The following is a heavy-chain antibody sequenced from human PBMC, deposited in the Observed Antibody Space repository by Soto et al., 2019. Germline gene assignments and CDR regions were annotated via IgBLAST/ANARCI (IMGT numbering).Heavy chain of an antibody. CDR3: ATDKGDSYGYGNY. D-gene: IGHD5-18*01. CDR1: GFTFMNSA. J-gene: IGHJ4*02. CDR2: IVVGSGNT. V-gene: IGHV1-58*01. Sequence: SAEVSCRASGFTFMNSAVQWVRQARGQRLEWIGWIVVGSGNTNYAQKFQERVTITRDMSTTTAYMELSSLRSVDTAVYYCATDKGDSYGYGNYWGQGTLVTVSS.